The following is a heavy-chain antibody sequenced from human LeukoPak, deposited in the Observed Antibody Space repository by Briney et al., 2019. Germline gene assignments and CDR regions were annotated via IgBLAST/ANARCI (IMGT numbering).Heavy chain of an antibody. Sequence: GGSLRLSCAASGFTFSNAWMSWVRQAPGKGLEWVGRIKSKTDGGTTDYAAPVKGRFTISRDDSKNTLYLQMNSLKTEDTAVYYCTTDLFYGGRKGSFDYWGQGTLVTVSS. CDR3: TTDLFYGGRKGSFDY. D-gene: IGHD3-16*01. V-gene: IGHV3-15*01. CDR1: GFTFSNAW. CDR2: IKSKTDGGTT. J-gene: IGHJ4*02.